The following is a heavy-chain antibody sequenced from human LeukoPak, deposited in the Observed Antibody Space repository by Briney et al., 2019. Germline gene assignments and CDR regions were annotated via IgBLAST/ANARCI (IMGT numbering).Heavy chain of an antibody. J-gene: IGHJ6*02. CDR1: GGSISSGDYY. Sequence: SQTLSLTCTVSGGSISSGDYYWSWIRQPPGKGLEWIGYIYYSGSTYYNPSLKSRVTISVDTSKNQFSLKLSSVTAADTAVYYCARDKRLGMVTGMDVWGQGTTVTVSS. V-gene: IGHV4-30-4*01. D-gene: IGHD2-21*02. CDR3: ARDKRLGMVTGMDV. CDR2: IYYSGST.